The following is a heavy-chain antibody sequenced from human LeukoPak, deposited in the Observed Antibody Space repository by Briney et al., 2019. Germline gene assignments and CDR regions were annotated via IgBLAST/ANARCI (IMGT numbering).Heavy chain of an antibody. V-gene: IGHV1-2*02. J-gene: IGHJ6*03. Sequence: ASVKVSCKASGYTFTSYDINWVRQATGQGLEWMGWINPNSGGTNYAQKFQGRVTMTRDTSISTAYMELSRLRSDDTAVYYCARDKGDFWSGNYYYYYMDVWGKGTTVTVSS. CDR2: INPNSGGT. D-gene: IGHD3-3*01. CDR1: GYTFTSYD. CDR3: ARDKGDFWSGNYYYYYMDV.